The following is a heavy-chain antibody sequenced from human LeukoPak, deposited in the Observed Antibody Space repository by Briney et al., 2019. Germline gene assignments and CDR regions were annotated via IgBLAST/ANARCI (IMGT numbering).Heavy chain of an antibody. V-gene: IGHV1-69*13. CDR3: ARGGMITFGGVIVEYYFDY. J-gene: IGHJ4*02. CDR1: RGTFSSYA. D-gene: IGHD3-16*02. CDR2: IIPIFGTV. Sequence: SVKGSCKASRGTFSSYAISWVRQAPGQGVEWMGGIIPIFGTVNYAQKFQGRVTITAHESTSTAYMELSRLRSEDTAVYYCARGGMITFGGVIVEYYFDYWGQRTLVTVSS.